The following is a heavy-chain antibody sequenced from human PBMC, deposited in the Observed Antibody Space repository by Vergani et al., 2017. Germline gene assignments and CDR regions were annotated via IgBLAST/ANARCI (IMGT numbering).Heavy chain of an antibody. Sequence: QVQLQQWGAGLLKPSETLSLTCAVYGGAFSGYYWSWIRLPPGKGLEWIGEINHSGSTNYNPSLKSRVTISVDTSKNQFSLKLSSVTAADTAVYYCARSYNDSSGYYFHYWGQGTLVTVSS. CDR3: ARSYNDSSGYYFHY. J-gene: IGHJ4*02. CDR1: GGAFSGYY. D-gene: IGHD3-22*01. V-gene: IGHV4-34*01. CDR2: INHSGST.